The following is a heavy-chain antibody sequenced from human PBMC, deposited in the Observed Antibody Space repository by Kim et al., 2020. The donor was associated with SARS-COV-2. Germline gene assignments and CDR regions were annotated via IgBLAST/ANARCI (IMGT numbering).Heavy chain of an antibody. D-gene: IGHD6-13*01. J-gene: IGHJ3*02. Sequence: GGSLRLSCAASGFTFSDSAMYWVRQASGKGLEWVGRIRSKANSYATAYDVSVKGRFIISRDDSKNTAYLQMNSLKTEDTAIYYCTRVPPYSNSWWDAFDIWGQGTMVTSLQ. CDR2: IRSKANSYAT. CDR1: GFTFSDSA. CDR3: TRVPPYSNSWWDAFDI. V-gene: IGHV3-73*01.